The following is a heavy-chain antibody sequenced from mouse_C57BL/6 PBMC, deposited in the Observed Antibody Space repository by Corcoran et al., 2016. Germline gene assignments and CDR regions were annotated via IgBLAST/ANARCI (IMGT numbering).Heavy chain of an antibody. CDR3: ALYDGGFAY. J-gene: IGHJ3*01. CDR1: GYTFTDYY. V-gene: IGHV1-26*01. CDR2: INPNNGGT. D-gene: IGHD2-3*01. Sequence: EVQLQQSGPELVKTGASVKISCKASGYTFTDYYMNWVKQSHGKSLEWIGDINPNNGGTSYNQKFKGKATLTVDKSSSTAYMELRSLTSEDSAVYYCALYDGGFAYWGQGTLVTVSA.